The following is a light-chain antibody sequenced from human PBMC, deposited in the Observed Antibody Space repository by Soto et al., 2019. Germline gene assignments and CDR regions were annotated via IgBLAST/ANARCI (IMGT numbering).Light chain of an antibody. CDR3: QQYGSSPLT. Sequence: IVLTQSPGTQSLSPWERATLSCRASQSFSSYLAWYQQKPGQAPRLLIYGTSNRATGIPDRFSGSGSGADFTLTISRLEPEDSAVYYCQQYGSSPLTFGGGTKVDIK. V-gene: IGKV3-20*01. CDR1: QSFSSY. CDR2: GTS. J-gene: IGKJ4*01.